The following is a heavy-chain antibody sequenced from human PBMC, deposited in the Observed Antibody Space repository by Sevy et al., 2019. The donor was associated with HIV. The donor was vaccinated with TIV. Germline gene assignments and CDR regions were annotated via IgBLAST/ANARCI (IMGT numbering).Heavy chain of an antibody. CDR3: ARVGDYGGNSPYYYYYGMDV. J-gene: IGHJ6*02. V-gene: IGHV3-48*02. CDR1: GFTFSSYS. CDR2: ISSSSSTI. D-gene: IGHD4-17*01. Sequence: GGSLRLSCAASGFTFSSYSMNWVRQAPGKGLEWVSYISSSSSTIYYADSVKGRFTISRENVKNSLYRQMNSLRDEDTAVYYCARVGDYGGNSPYYYYYGMDVWGQGTTVTVSS.